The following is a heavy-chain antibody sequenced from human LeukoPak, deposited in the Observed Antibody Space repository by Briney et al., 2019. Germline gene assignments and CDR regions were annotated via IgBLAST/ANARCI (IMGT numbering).Heavy chain of an antibody. CDR1: GFTFDDYA. J-gene: IGHJ4*02. CDR2: ISWNRGSI. CDR3: AKDLYATSKGYFDY. D-gene: IGHD2-2*01. V-gene: IGHV3-9*01. Sequence: PGGSLRLSCAASGFTFDDYAMHWVRQAPGKGLEWVSGISWNRGSIGYADSVKGRFTISRDNAKNSLYLQMNRLRAEDTALYYCAKDLYATSKGYFDYWGQGTLVTVSS.